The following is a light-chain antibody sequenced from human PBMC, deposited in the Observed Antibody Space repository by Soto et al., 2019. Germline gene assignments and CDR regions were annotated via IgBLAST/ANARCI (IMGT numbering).Light chain of an antibody. CDR3: CSYTPSTTYVV. J-gene: IGLJ2*01. CDR2: DVR. Sequence: QSALTQPASVSGSPGQSITISCTGTSSDVGGYNYVSWYQQHPGKAPKLMIYDVRNRPSGVSNRFSGSKSGNTASLSISGLQAEDEADYYCCSYTPSTTYVVFGGGTQLTVL. CDR1: SSDVGGYNY. V-gene: IGLV2-14*03.